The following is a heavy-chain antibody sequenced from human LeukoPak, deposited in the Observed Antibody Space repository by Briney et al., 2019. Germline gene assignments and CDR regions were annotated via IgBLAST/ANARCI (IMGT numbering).Heavy chain of an antibody. J-gene: IGHJ4*02. CDR1: GFTFSTYG. Sequence: PGRSLRLSCAASGFTFSTYGMHWVRQASGKGLEWVAVIWYDGNTKYYADSVKGRFTISRDNAKNSLYLQMNSLRAEDTAVYYCARQTMVRGVSWSYFDYWGQGTLVTVSS. CDR3: ARQTMVRGVSWSYFDY. D-gene: IGHD3-10*01. V-gene: IGHV3-33*01. CDR2: IWYDGNTK.